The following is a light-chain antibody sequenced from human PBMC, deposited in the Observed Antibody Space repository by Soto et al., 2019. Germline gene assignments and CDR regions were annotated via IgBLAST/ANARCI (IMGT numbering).Light chain of an antibody. CDR3: SSSAGTNSFVL. V-gene: IGLV2-8*01. J-gene: IGLJ3*02. CDR1: SSDIGGYNS. CDR2: EVN. Sequence: QSALTQPPSASGSPGQSVTISCTGTSSDIGGYNSVSWYQQHPGKAPKLMIYEVNKRAVGVPERFSGSKSGNTASLTVSGLKADDEADYYCSSSAGTNSFVLFGGGTKLTVL.